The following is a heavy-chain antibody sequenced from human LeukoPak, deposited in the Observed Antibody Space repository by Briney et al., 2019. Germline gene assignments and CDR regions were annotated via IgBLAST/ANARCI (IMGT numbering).Heavy chain of an antibody. V-gene: IGHV4-61*01. CDR3: ARAYYDSSGVAFDI. CDR1: GGSISSGSYY. Sequence: NPSGTLSLTCTVSGGSISSGSYYWSWIRQPPGKGLEWIGYIYYSGSTNYNPSLKSRVTTSVDTSKNQFSLKLSSVTAADTAVYYCARAYYDSSGVAFDIWGQGTMVTVSS. D-gene: IGHD3-22*01. CDR2: IYYSGST. J-gene: IGHJ3*02.